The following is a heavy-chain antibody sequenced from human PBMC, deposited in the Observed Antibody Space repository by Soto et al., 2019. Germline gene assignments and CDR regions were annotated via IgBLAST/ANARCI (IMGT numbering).Heavy chain of an antibody. V-gene: IGHV3-30*04. D-gene: IGHD3-22*01. CDR2: VSYDGSNK. Sequence: PGGSLRLSCAASGFTFSSYAMHWVRQAPGKGLEWVASVSYDGSNKHYADSVKGRFTISRDNSRNTLDLQMNSLRAEDTAVYYCAKDTYYYDRSGYYTYDHWGQGTQVTVPQ. J-gene: IGHJ4*02. CDR3: AKDTYYYDRSGYYTYDH. CDR1: GFTFSSYA.